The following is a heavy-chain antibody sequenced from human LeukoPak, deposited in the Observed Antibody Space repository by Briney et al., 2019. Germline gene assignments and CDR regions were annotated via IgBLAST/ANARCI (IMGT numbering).Heavy chain of an antibody. V-gene: IGHV4-34*01. CDR2: INHSGST. CDR1: GGSFSGYY. D-gene: IGHD5-18*01. J-gene: IGHJ1*01. Sequence: KPSETLSLTCAVYGGSFSGYYWSWIRQPPGKGLEWIGEINHSGSTNYNPSLKSRVTISVDTSKNQFSLKLSSVTAADTAVYYCAIPSGYSYGPYFQHWGQGTLVTDSS. CDR3: AIPSGYSYGPYFQH.